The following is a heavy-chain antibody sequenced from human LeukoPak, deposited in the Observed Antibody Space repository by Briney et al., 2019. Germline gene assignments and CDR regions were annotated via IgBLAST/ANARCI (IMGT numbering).Heavy chain of an antibody. CDR2: VKSKADDGTT. J-gene: IGHJ3*02. CDR3: ATEGGSGSYYDDDAFDK. V-gene: IGHV3-15*01. Sequence: AGSLSLSCEASGFSFTNTWMSWVRQAPGKGLEWVGRVKSKADDGTTDYAAPVQGRFTIPRDDSKNTLSLQMNSLKTEDTAVYYCATEGGSGSYYDDDAFDKWGQGTMVTVSS. CDR1: GFSFTNTW. D-gene: IGHD3-10*01.